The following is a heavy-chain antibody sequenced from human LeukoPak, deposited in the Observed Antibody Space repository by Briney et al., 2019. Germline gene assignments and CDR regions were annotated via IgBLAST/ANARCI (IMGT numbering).Heavy chain of an antibody. CDR2: INHSGST. CDR3: ARDVQLLYGYYYYYYMDV. V-gene: IGHV4-34*01. Sequence: SETLSLTCAVYGGSFSGYYWSWIRQPPGKGPEWIGEINHSGSTNYNPSLKSRVTISVDTSKNQFSLKLSSVTAADTAVYYCARDVQLLYGYYYYYYMDVWGKGTTVTASS. J-gene: IGHJ6*03. CDR1: GGSFSGYY. D-gene: IGHD2-2*02.